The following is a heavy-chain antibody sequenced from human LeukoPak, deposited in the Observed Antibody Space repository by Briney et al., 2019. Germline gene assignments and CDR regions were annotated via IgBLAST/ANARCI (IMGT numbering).Heavy chain of an antibody. Sequence: KPSETLSLTCAVYGGSFSGYFWSWIRRPPGKGLEWIGEINHGGSTNYNPSLKSRVIISVDTSKNQFSLNLSSMTAADTAVYHCARGPVGGAFDIWGQGTVVTVSS. CDR2: INHGGST. D-gene: IGHD1-26*01. V-gene: IGHV4-34*01. CDR1: GGSFSGYF. CDR3: ARGPVGGAFDI. J-gene: IGHJ3*02.